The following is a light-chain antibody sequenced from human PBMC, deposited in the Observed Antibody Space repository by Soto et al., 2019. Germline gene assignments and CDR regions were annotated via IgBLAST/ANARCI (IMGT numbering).Light chain of an antibody. CDR1: QSIRNS. V-gene: IGKV1-5*03. CDR3: QQYASFWT. Sequence: DMQMTQSPSTLSASVGDSVTSTCRATQSIRNSLAWYQQKPGKAPNLLIYKASSLETGVPSRFSGSGSGTEFTLTITSLQPDDSATYYCQQYASFWTFGQGTKVEIK. CDR2: KAS. J-gene: IGKJ1*01.